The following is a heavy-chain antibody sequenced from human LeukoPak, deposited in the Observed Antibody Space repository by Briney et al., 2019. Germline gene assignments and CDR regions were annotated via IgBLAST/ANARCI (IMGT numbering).Heavy chain of an antibody. D-gene: IGHD3-10*01. CDR1: GGSISSSSHY. J-gene: IGHJ3*02. CDR2: VYYNGDT. V-gene: IGHV4-39*02. Sequence: SETLSLTCTVSGGSISSSSHYWAWIRRPPGKGLEWIGSVYYNGDTHYSPSLKSPVTISVDTSKNQFSLRLSSVTAADTAVYYCARDDSGIDAFDIWGQGTMVTVSS. CDR3: ARDDSGIDAFDI.